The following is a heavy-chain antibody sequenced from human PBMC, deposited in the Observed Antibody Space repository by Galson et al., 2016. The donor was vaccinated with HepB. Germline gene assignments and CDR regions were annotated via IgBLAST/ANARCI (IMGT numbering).Heavy chain of an antibody. CDR2: VFYSGRT. J-gene: IGHJ4*02. D-gene: IGHD1/OR15-1a*01. V-gene: IGHV4-59*04. CDR3: GRFGSITGATKKDYFDY. CDR1: GGYISPYY. Sequence: ETLSLTCTVSGGYISPYYWSWIRQPPGKGLEWIWSVFYSGRTYYNPSLESRVTISVETSRNQFSLNLTSVTAADTAVYFCGRFGSITGATKKDYFDYLGQGILVTVSS.